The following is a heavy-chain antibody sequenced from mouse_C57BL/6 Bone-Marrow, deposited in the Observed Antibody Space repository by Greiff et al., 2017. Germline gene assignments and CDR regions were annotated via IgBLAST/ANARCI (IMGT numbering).Heavy chain of an antibody. V-gene: IGHV3-8*01. CDR3: ARSHYYGSSWDYFDY. D-gene: IGHD1-1*01. CDR1: GYSITSDY. J-gene: IGHJ2*01. Sequence: EVQLVESGPGLAKPSQTLSLTCSVTGYSITSDYWNWIRKFPGNKLEYMGYISYSGSTYYNPSLKSRISITRDTSKNQYYLQLNSVTTEDTATYDCARSHYYGSSWDYFDYWGQGTTLTVSS. CDR2: ISYSGST.